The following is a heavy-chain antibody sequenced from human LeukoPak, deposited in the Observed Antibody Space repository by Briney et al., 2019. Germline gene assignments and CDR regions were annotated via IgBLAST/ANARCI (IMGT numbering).Heavy chain of an antibody. Sequence: SETLSLTCTVSGGSISSYYWSWIRQPPGKGLEWIGYIYYSGSTDYNPSLKSRVTISVDTSKNQFSLKLSSVTAADTAVYYCARVGATNAFDIWGQGTMVTVSS. CDR2: IYYSGST. CDR1: GGSISSYY. J-gene: IGHJ3*02. CDR3: ARVGATNAFDI. V-gene: IGHV4-59*08. D-gene: IGHD1-26*01.